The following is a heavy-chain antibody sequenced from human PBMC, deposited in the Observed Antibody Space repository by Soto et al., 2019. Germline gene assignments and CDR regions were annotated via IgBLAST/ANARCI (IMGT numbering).Heavy chain of an antibody. CDR2: TYYRSKWHN. Sequence: SQTLSLTCAISGDSVSSNSTAWNWIRQSPSRGLEWLGRTYYRSKWHNDYAVSVKSRITINPDTSKNQFSLQLNSVTPEDTAVYYGARGWEAYSSSLDYWGQGTLVTVSS. CDR3: ARGWEAYSSSLDY. V-gene: IGHV6-1*01. D-gene: IGHD6-13*01. CDR1: GDSVSSNSTA. J-gene: IGHJ4*02.